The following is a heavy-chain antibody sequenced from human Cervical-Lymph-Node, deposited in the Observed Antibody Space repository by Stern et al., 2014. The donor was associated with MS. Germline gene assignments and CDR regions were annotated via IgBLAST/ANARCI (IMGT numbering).Heavy chain of an antibody. V-gene: IGHV3-30-3*01. D-gene: IGHD2-8*02. CDR3: ARDPCILGPCPGMDV. Sequence: DQLVESGGGVVQPGRSLRLSCAGSGFTFSSSAMHWVRQAPGKGLEWVAVISFDGNNKYFADSVKGRFTISRDNSKNTVNLQMSSLRVEDTAVYYCARDPCILGPCPGMDVWGQGTTVTVSS. CDR1: GFTFSSSA. CDR2: ISFDGNNK. J-gene: IGHJ6*02.